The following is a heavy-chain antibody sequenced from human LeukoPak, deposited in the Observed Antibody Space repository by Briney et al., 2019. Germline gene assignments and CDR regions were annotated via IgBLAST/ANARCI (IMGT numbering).Heavy chain of an antibody. CDR1: GFDFSGSY. V-gene: IGHV3-73*01. CDR2: IRSKPSSYTT. J-gene: IGHJ4*02. D-gene: IGHD2-15*01. Sequence: PGGSLRLSCAASGFDFSGSYMHWVRQASGRGLEWVGLIRSKPSSYTTVYAASVKGRFTISRDDSKNTAYLQMNSLKAEDTAVYYCIRQECSGGSCSYVDYWGQGTLVTVSS. CDR3: IRQECSGGSCSYVDY.